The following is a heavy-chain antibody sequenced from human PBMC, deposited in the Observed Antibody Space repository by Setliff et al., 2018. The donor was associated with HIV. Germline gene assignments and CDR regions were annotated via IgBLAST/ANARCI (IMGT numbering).Heavy chain of an antibody. V-gene: IGHV3-11*04. CDR1: GLTDTYNY. J-gene: IGHJ6*02. CDR2: ISIGSGAAI. Sequence: PGGSLRLSCAASGLTDTYNYMSWVRQAPGRGLEWVSSISIGSGAAIYYAESVQGRFTVSRDNSKNSLYLQMNSLRVEDTAVYYCARDYLYYNMYNGSPVYGMDVWGQGTTVTVSS. D-gene: IGHD3-10*01. CDR3: ARDYLYYNMYNGSPVYGMDV.